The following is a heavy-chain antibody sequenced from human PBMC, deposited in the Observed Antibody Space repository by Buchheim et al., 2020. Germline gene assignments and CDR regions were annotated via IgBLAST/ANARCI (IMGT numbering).Heavy chain of an antibody. D-gene: IGHD1-26*01. J-gene: IGHJ4*02. Sequence: EVQLLESGGGLVQPGGSLRLSCAASGFTFSSYGMHWVRQTPGKGLEWVGRTKNKADSYTTEYVASVHGRFTISRDDSKHSLYLQMNSLKTEDTAVYYCARDNMGSYEYWGRGTL. CDR3: ARDNMGSYEY. CDR2: TKNKADSYTT. CDR1: GFTFSSYG. V-gene: IGHV3-72*01.